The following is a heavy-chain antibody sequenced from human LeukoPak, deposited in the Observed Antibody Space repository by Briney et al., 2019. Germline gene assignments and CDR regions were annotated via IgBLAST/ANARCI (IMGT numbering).Heavy chain of an antibody. CDR1: GGSISSSSYY. CDR2: IYYSGST. CDR3: ARVFRGRYYYDSSGYPN. V-gene: IGHV4-39*07. D-gene: IGHD3-22*01. Sequence: SETLSLTCTVSGGSISSSSYYWGWIRQPPGKGLEWIGSIYYSGSTYYNPSLKSRVTISVDTSKNQFSLKLSSVTAADTAVYYCARVFRGRYYYDSSGYPNWGQGTLVTVSS. J-gene: IGHJ4*02.